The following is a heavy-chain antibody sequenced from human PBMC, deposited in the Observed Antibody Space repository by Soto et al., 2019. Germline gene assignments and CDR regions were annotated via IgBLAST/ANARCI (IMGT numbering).Heavy chain of an antibody. CDR3: ARGETISRPTTWFDP. Sequence: GASVKVSCKASGGTFSSYAISWVRQAPGQGLEWMGGIIPIFGTANYAQEFQGRVTITADESTSTAYMELSSLRSEDTAVYYCARGETISRPTTWFDPWGQGTLVTVSS. CDR2: IIPIFGTA. V-gene: IGHV1-69*13. J-gene: IGHJ5*02. D-gene: IGHD3-16*01. CDR1: GGTFSSYA.